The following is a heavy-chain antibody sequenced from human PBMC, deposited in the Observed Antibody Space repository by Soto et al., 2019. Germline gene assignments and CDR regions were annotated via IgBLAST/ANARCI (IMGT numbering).Heavy chain of an antibody. Sequence: PGGSLRLSCAASGFTFSNYAMSWVRQAPGKGLEWVSTISGNGGSTYYADSVKGRFTISRDNSKDMLFLQINSLRDDDSAVYYCSKRPASIITIDYWGPGTPVTVSS. D-gene: IGHD2-2*01. CDR3: SKRPASIITIDY. V-gene: IGHV3-23*01. CDR1: GFTFSNYA. CDR2: ISGNGGST. J-gene: IGHJ4*02.